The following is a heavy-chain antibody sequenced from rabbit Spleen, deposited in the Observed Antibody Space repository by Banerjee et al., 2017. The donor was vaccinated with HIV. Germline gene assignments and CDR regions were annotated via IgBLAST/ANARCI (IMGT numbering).Heavy chain of an antibody. J-gene: IGHJ4*01. V-gene: IGHV1S7*01. CDR1: GFDVSRYG. D-gene: IGHD7-1*01. CDR3: VREASYRGYSDGNL. CDR2: IDPVFGIT. Sequence: QSLEESGGDLVKPGASLTLTCKASGFDVSRYGVSWFLQALGTGLEWIGYIDPVFGITNYANSVQGRFTISRENAQDTVYLQLNSLTAAATAPYFCVREASYRGYSDGNLWGPGTRVTVS.